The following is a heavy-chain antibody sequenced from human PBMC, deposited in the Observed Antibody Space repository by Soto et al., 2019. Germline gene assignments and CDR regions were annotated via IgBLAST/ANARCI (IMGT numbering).Heavy chain of an antibody. Sequence: QVQLVQSGAEVKKPGASVKVSCKASGYTFTSYGISWVRQAPGQGLEWMGWISAYNGNTNYAQKVQGSVTMTTDTSTRTPYMELRSLRSDDTAVYSCARDTLLYGMDVWGQGTTVTVSS. V-gene: IGHV1-18*01. CDR2: ISAYNGNT. D-gene: IGHD1-26*01. CDR1: GYTFTSYG. CDR3: ARDTLLYGMDV. J-gene: IGHJ6*02.